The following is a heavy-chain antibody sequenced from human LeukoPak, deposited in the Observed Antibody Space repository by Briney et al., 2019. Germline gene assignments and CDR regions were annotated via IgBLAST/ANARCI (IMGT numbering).Heavy chain of an antibody. V-gene: IGHV4-31*03. Sequence: SQTLSLTCTVSGGSISSGGYYWSWIRQHPGKGLEWIGYIYYSGSTYYNPSLKSRVTISVDTSKNQFSLKLSSVTAADTAVYYCARRSNFWSGSYDYWGQGTLVTVSS. D-gene: IGHD3-3*01. CDR1: GGSISSGGYY. CDR2: IYYSGST. J-gene: IGHJ4*02. CDR3: ARRSNFWSGSYDY.